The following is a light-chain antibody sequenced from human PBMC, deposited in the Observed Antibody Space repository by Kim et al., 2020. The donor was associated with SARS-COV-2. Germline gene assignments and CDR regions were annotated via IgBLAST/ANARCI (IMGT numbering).Light chain of an antibody. J-gene: IGLJ3*02. CDR1: SSDVGGYNY. Sequence: QSALTQPASVFGSPGQSITISCTGTSSDVGGYNYVSWYQQHPGKAPKLMIYDVSKRPSGVSNRFSGSKSGNTASLTISGLQAEDEADYYCCSYTSISTWVFGGGTQLTAL. V-gene: IGLV2-14*01. CDR2: DVS. CDR3: CSYTSISTWV.